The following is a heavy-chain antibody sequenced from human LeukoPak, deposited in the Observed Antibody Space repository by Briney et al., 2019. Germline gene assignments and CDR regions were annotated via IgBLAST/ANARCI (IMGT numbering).Heavy chain of an antibody. CDR1: AGSISSFY. D-gene: IGHD6-19*01. Sequence: SETLSLTCTVSAGSISSFYWSWIRQSPGKGLEWIGNIYYSGTTNYNPSLKSRITISVDTSKYQFSLRLTSVTAADTAVYYCARGTLQWHLDFWEQGTLVTVSS. V-gene: IGHV4-59*01. CDR3: ARGTLQWHLDF. J-gene: IGHJ4*02. CDR2: IYYSGTT.